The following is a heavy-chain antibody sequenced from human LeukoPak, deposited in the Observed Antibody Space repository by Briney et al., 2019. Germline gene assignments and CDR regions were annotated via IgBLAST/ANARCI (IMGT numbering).Heavy chain of an antibody. V-gene: IGHV4-31*03. CDR2: IYYCWST. D-gene: IGHD6-6*01. J-gene: IGHJ4*02. Sequence: SETLSLTCTVSGGSISSGVYYWSWIRQHPGKGLEWLGYIYYCWSTYYNTSLKSRVTISVDTSKNQFSLKLSSVTAADTAVYYCARAGYSSSSDIDYWGQGTLVTVSS. CDR1: GGSISSGVYY. CDR3: ARAGYSSSSDIDY.